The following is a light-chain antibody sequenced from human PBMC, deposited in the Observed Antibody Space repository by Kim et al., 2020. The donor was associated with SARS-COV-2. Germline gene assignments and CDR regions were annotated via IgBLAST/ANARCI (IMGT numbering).Light chain of an antibody. CDR1: QGISSY. V-gene: IGKV1-39*01. Sequence: AAVRASVTITCLASQGISSYLNWFQQKPGKAPKLLIYAASSLQSGVPSRFSGSGSGTDFTLTISSLQPEDFATYYCQQSYSTPFTFGPGTKVDIK. CDR3: QQSYSTPFT. CDR2: AAS. J-gene: IGKJ3*01.